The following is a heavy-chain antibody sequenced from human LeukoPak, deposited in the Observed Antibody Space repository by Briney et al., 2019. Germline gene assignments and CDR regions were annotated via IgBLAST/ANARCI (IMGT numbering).Heavy chain of an antibody. J-gene: IGHJ4*02. D-gene: IGHD4-11*01. V-gene: IGHV4-59*10. CDR2: IYTSGST. Sequence: SETLSLTCAVYGGSFSGYYWSWIRQPAGKGLEWIGRIYTSGSTNYNPSLKSRVTMSVDTSKNQFSLKLSSVTAADTAVYYCARSTTTGSWNYFDYWGQGTLVTVSS. CDR1: GGSFSGYY. CDR3: ARSTTTGSWNYFDY.